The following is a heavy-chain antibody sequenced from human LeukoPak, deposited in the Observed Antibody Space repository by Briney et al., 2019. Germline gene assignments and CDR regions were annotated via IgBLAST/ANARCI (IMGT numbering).Heavy chain of an antibody. CDR2: IYSGGIT. CDR3: ARDGPGRYSSSWHGGAFDI. J-gene: IGHJ3*02. D-gene: IGHD6-13*01. Sequence: GGSLRLSCAASGFTVSSSYVSWVRQAPGKGLEWVSVIYSGGITYYADSVKGRFTFSRDNSKNTLYLQMNSLRVDDTAVYYCARDGPGRYSSSWHGGAFDIWGQGQWSPSLQ. CDR1: GFTVSSSY. V-gene: IGHV3-53*01.